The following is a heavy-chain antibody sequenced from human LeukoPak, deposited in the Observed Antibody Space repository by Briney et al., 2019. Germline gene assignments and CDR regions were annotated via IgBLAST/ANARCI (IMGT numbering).Heavy chain of an antibody. D-gene: IGHD3-3*01. J-gene: IGHJ3*02. CDR3: ARHVLRFLEWLLYVDGAFDI. V-gene: IGHV4-39*01. Sequence: SETPSLTCTVSGGSISSSSYYWGWIRQPPGKGLEWIGSIYYSGSTYYNPSLKSRVTISVDTSKNQFSLKLSSVTAADTAVYYCARHVLRFLEWLLYVDGAFDIWGQGTMVTVSS. CDR2: IYYSGST. CDR1: GGSISSSSYY.